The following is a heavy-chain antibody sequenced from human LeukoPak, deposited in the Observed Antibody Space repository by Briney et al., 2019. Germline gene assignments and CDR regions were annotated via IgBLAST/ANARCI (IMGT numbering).Heavy chain of an antibody. CDR2: IIPILGIA. V-gene: IGHV1-69*04. Sequence: SVKVSRKASGYTFTSYYMHWVRQAPGQGLEWMGRIIPILGIANYAQKFQGRVTITADKSTSTAYMELSSLRSEDTAVYYCARDRYSGSWGQGTLVTVSS. D-gene: IGHD1-26*01. J-gene: IGHJ4*02. CDR3: ARDRYSGS. CDR1: GYTFTSYY.